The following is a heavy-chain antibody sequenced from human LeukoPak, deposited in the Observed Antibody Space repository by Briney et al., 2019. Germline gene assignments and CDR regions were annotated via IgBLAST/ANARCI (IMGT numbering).Heavy chain of an antibody. CDR2: IYYSGST. J-gene: IGHJ4*02. CDR3: ASGLRYLFDY. CDR1: GGSISSHY. V-gene: IGHV4-59*11. Sequence: PSETLSLTCTVSGGSISSHYWSWIRQPPGKGLEWIGYIYYSGSTNYNPSLKSRVTISVDTSKNQFPLKLSSVTAADTAVYYCASGLRYLFDYWGQGTLVTVSS. D-gene: IGHD4-17*01.